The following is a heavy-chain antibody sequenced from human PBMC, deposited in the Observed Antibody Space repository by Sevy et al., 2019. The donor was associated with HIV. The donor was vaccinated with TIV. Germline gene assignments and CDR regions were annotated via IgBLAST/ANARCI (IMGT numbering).Heavy chain of an antibody. CDR1: GGSFSSYY. CDR3: ARVFAVGGWFDP. Sequence: SETLSLTCTVSGGSFSSYYWSWIRQPPGEGLEWIGCIYDSGSTNHNPSLKSRVTISVDTSKSQFSLKLSSVTAADAAVYYCARVFAVGGWFDPWGQGTLVTVSS. V-gene: IGHV4-59*01. D-gene: IGHD6-19*01. CDR2: IYDSGST. J-gene: IGHJ5*02.